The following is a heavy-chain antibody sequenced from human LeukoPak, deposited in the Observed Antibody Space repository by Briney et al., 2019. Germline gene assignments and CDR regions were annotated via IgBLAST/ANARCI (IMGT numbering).Heavy chain of an antibody. J-gene: IGHJ3*02. Sequence: SETLSLTCAVYGGSFSGYYWSWIRQPPGKGLEWIGEINHSGSTNYNPSLKSRVTISVDTSKNLFSLKLSSVTAADTAVYYCARDRGSYYAFDIWGQGTMVTVSS. V-gene: IGHV4-34*01. D-gene: IGHD1-26*01. CDR2: INHSGST. CDR3: ARDRGSYYAFDI. CDR1: GGSFSGYY.